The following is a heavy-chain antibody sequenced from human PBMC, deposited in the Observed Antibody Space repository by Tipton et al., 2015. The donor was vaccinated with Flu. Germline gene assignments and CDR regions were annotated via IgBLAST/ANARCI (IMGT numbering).Heavy chain of an antibody. CDR3: ARGCSSASCYNNYFDS. CDR1: DASVINSY. V-gene: IGHV4-59*02. D-gene: IGHD2-2*02. J-gene: IGHJ5*01. Sequence: TLSLTCTVSDASVINSYWTWIRQPPGKPLEWFANIFSDGTTNYSPSLKSRLTISLDTSKNQISLNVTSVTAADTALYYCARGCSSASCYNNYFDSWGQGTLVIVSS. CDR2: IFSDGTT.